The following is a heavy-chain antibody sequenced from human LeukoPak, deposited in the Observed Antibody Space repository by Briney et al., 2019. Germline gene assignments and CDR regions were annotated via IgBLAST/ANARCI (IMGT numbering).Heavy chain of an antibody. CDR1: GFTFSSYS. D-gene: IGHD6-6*01. CDR3: ARDVAPRPYYYMDV. V-gene: IGHV3-21*01. J-gene: IGHJ6*03. Sequence: RGSLRLSCVTSGFTFSSYSINWVRQAPGKGLEWVSSMSSSSLYEYYADSVKGRFTISRDNSKNTLYLQMNSLRAEDTAVYYCARDVAPRPYYYMDVWGRGTTVTVSS. CDR2: MSSSSLYE.